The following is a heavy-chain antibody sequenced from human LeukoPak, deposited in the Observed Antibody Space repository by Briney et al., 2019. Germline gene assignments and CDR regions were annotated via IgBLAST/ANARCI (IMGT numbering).Heavy chain of an antibody. V-gene: IGHV4-39*07. CDR2: IYSSGST. J-gene: IGHJ4*02. D-gene: IGHD3-22*01. Sequence: SETLSLTCNVSGVSISSSSYYWGWIRQPPGKGLEWIGSIYSSGSTYYNSSLKSRVTISVDTSKNQFSLRLSSVTAADTAVYYCARVTGYMIEDYFDYWGQGTLVTVSS. CDR3: ARVTGYMIEDYFDY. CDR1: GVSISSSSYY.